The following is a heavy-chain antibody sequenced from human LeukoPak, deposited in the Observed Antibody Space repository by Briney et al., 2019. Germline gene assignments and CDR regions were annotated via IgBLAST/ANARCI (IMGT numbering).Heavy chain of an antibody. V-gene: IGHV4-59*12. D-gene: IGHD6-13*01. CDR1: GGSISSYY. CDR3: ARAYSSSWYPIDY. CDR2: IYYSGST. Sequence: SETLSLTCTVSGGSISSYYWSWIRQPPGKGLEWIGYIYYSGSTNYNPSLKSRVTISVDTSKNQFSLKLSSVTAADTAVYYCARAYSSSWYPIDYWGQGTLVTVSS. J-gene: IGHJ4*02.